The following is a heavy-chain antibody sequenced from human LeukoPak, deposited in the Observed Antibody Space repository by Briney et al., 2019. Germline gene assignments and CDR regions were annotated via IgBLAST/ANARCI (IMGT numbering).Heavy chain of an antibody. V-gene: IGHV4-4*07. CDR3: ARVRTFYCSGGSCPPYYYYGMDV. Sequence: KPSETLSLTCTVSGGSISSYYWSWIRQPAGKGLEWIGRIYTSGSTNYNPSLKSRITMSVDTSKNQFSLKLSSVTAADTAVYYCARVRTFYCSGGSCPPYYYYGMDVWGQGTTVTVSS. CDR2: IYTSGST. CDR1: GGSISSYY. J-gene: IGHJ6*02. D-gene: IGHD2-15*01.